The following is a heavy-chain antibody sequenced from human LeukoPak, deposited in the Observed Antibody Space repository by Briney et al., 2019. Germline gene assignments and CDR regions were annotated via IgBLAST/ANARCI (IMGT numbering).Heavy chain of an antibody. CDR3: ARDRGGYEFFDF. J-gene: IGHJ4*02. V-gene: IGHV3-48*02. D-gene: IGHD5-12*01. Sequence: GGSLRLSCAASGFTFSTYSMNWVRQAPGKGLEWVSYISTGSGTIYYTDSVKGRFTISRDNAENSLYLQMNSLRDEDTAVYYCARDRGGYEFFDFRGQGTLVTVSS. CDR2: ISTGSGTI. CDR1: GFTFSTYS.